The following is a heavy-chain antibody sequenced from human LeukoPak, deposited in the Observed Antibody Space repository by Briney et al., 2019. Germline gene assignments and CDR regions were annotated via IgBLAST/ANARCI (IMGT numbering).Heavy chain of an antibody. V-gene: IGHV3-74*03. Sequence: PGGSLRLSCTASGFTLSTAWMHWVRQVPGQGLEWVSRISPEGDKTYANSVKGRFTISRDIGANAVSLEMKSLKVEDTGLYCCARVLEVMGSGWYGDAFDMWGLGTMVTVSS. J-gene: IGHJ3*02. CDR2: ISPEGDK. CDR1: GFTLSTAW. D-gene: IGHD6-13*01. CDR3: ARVLEVMGSGWYGDAFDM.